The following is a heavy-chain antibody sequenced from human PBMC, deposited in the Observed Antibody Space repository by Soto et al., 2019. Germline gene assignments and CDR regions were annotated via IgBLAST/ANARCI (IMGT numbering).Heavy chain of an antibody. V-gene: IGHV4-39*01. CDR3: ARRHGLDIDAYY. CDR1: GASIISSNSY. J-gene: IGHJ4*02. CDR2: VSFGRDT. Sequence: SETLSLTCTVSGASIISSNSYWAWIRQSPGTGLEWIGSVSFGRDTYFNPSLKSRLTISADTSKNEISLNLNSVTAADTAVYYCARRHGLDIDAYYWGQG. D-gene: IGHD3-10*01.